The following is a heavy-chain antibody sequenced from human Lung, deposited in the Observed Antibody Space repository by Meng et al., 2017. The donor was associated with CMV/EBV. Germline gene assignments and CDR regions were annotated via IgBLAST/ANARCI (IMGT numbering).Heavy chain of an antibody. V-gene: IGHV3-30*09. Sequence: SXVVSRVTFRNYAMHWVRQAPGKGPEWVAVISSDGQNKYYADSVKGRFAISRDNLRSTLYLQLSSLRLEDTSVYYCATYSRAPAALLAYFNDSGLGXLVTVSS. CDR3: ATYSRAPAALLAYFND. CDR2: ISSDGQNK. J-gene: IGHJ4*02. CDR1: RVTFRNYA. D-gene: IGHD2-2*01.